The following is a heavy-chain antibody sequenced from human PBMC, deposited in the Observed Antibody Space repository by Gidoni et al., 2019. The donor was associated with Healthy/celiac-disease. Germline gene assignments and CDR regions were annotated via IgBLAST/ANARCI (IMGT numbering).Heavy chain of an antibody. CDR3: AKDLSSSRYNWFDP. Sequence: EVQLLESGGGLVQPGGSLRLSCAASGFTFSSYAMSWVRQAPGKGLEWVAAISGSGGSKYYAEYVKGRFNISRDKSKNTLYLQMNSLRAEDTAVYYGAKDLSSSRYNWFDPWGQGTLVTVSS. CDR2: ISGSGGSK. CDR1: GFTFSSYA. V-gene: IGHV3-23*01. J-gene: IGHJ5*02. D-gene: IGHD6-13*01.